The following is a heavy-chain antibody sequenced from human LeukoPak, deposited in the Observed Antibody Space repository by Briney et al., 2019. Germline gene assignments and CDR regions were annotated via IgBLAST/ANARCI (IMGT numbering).Heavy chain of an antibody. D-gene: IGHD6-13*01. Sequence: SETLSXXXTVSGGSISSYYWSWIRQPPGKGLXGSGYIYYSGSTNYNPSLKSRVTISVDTSKKQFSLKLSSVTAADTAVYYCARHRIAAAGGWFDPWGQGTLVTVSS. CDR3: ARHRIAAAGGWFDP. CDR1: GGSISSYY. CDR2: IYYSGST. V-gene: IGHV4-59*08. J-gene: IGHJ5*02.